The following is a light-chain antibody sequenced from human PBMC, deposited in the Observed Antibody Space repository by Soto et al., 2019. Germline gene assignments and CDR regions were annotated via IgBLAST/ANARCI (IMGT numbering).Light chain of an antibody. V-gene: IGKV1-39*01. CDR2: AAS. CDR1: QSISSY. Sequence: DIQMTQSPSSLSASVGDRVTITCRASQSISSYLNWYQQKPGKAPKLLIYAASSLQSVVPSRFSGSGSGTDFTLTISSLQHEDFATYYCQQSYSTPLTFGGGTKVDIK. CDR3: QQSYSTPLT. J-gene: IGKJ4*01.